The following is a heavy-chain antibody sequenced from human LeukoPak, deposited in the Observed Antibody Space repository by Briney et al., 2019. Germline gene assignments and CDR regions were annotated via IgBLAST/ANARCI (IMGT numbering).Heavy chain of an antibody. CDR2: ISSSSSYI. Sequence: GGSLRLSCAASGFTFSSYSMNWVRQAPGKGLEWVSSISSSSSYIYYADSVKGRFTISRDNAKNSLYLQMNSLRAEDTAVYYCARDPGSGYYFDYWGQGTLVTVSS. J-gene: IGHJ4*02. V-gene: IGHV3-21*01. CDR1: GFTFSSYS. D-gene: IGHD3-22*01. CDR3: ARDPGSGYYFDY.